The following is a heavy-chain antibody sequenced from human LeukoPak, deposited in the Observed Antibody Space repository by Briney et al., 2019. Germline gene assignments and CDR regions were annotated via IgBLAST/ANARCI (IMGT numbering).Heavy chain of an antibody. CDR1: GGSISSSNW. Sequence: SETLSLTCAVSGGSISSSNWWSWVRQPPGKGLEWIGEIYHSGSTNYNPSLKSRVTISVDKSKNQFSLKLSSVTAADTAVYYCARAPRRDFWSGYYYFDYWGQETLVTVSS. CDR3: ARAPRRDFWSGYYYFDY. J-gene: IGHJ4*02. CDR2: IYHSGST. V-gene: IGHV4-4*02. D-gene: IGHD3-3*01.